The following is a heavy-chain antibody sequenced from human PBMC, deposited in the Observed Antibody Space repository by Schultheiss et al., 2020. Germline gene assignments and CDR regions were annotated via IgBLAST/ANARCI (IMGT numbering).Heavy chain of an antibody. CDR3: AKDINSSGWYYYYYYGMDV. V-gene: IGHV3-74*01. Sequence: GGSLRLSCAASGFTFSSYWMHWVRQAPGKGLVWVSRINSDGSSTSYADSVKGRFTISRDNSKNTLYLQMNSLRAEDTAVYYCAKDINSSGWYYYYYYGMDVWGQGTTVTVSS. CDR1: GFTFSSYW. D-gene: IGHD6-19*01. CDR2: INSDGSST. J-gene: IGHJ6*02.